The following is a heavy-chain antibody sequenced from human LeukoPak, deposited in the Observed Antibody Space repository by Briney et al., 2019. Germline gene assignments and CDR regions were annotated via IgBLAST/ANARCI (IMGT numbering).Heavy chain of an antibody. CDR2: IYPGDSDT. Sequence: GESLKIFCKGSGYGFTSYWIGWVGQMPGKGLEWMGIIYPGDSDTRYSPSFQGQVTISADKSNSTAYLQWSSLKAPDPVIYYCARLPGRGYSYGPFDYWGEGTLVTVSS. V-gene: IGHV5-51*01. CDR1: GYGFTSYW. J-gene: IGHJ4*02. CDR3: ARLPGRGYSYGPFDY. D-gene: IGHD5-18*01.